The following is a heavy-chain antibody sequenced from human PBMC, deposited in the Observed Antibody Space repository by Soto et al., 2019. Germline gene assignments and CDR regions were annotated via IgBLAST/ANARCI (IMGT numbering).Heavy chain of an antibody. CDR2: IDWDDDK. Sequence: SGPTLVNPTQTLTLTCTFSGFSLSTSGMCVSWIRQPPGKALEWLALIDWDDDKYYSTSLKTRLTISKDTSKNQVVLTMTNMDPVDTATYYCARTIDYYYSSGYPTTFDNWGQGTLVTVSS. V-gene: IGHV2-70*01. CDR3: ARTIDYYYSSGYPTTFDN. D-gene: IGHD3-22*01. CDR1: GFSLSTSGMC. J-gene: IGHJ4*02.